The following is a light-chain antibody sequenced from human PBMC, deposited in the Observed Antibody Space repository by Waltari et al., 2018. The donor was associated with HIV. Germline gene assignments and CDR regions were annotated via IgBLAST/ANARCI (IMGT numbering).Light chain of an antibody. J-gene: IGLJ3*02. CDR2: DVS. V-gene: IGLV2-14*03. CDR3: SSYTSSSTLV. CDR1: SSDVGGYNY. Sequence: QSALTQPASVSGSPGQSITISCTGTSSDVGGYNYVSWYQQHPGKAPKLMIYDVSKRPSGVSNRFSGSKSGNTASLTISEDEADYYCSSYTSSSTLVFGGGTKLTVL.